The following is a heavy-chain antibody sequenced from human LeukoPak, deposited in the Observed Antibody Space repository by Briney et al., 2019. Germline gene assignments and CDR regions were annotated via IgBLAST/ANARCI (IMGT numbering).Heavy chain of an antibody. CDR2: ISYDGSNK. Sequence: QPGGSLRLSCAASGFTFSSYAMHWVRQAPGKGLEWVAVISYDGSNKYYADSVKGRFTISRDNAKNSLYLQMNSLRAEDTALYYCARDPRAFDIWGQGTMVTVSS. CDR1: GFTFSSYA. CDR3: ARDPRAFDI. V-gene: IGHV3-30*04. J-gene: IGHJ3*02.